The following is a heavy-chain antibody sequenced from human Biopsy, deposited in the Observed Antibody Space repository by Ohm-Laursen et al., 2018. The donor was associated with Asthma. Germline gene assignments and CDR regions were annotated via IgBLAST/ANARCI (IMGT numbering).Heavy chain of an antibody. V-gene: IGHV7-4-1*02. J-gene: IGHJ6*02. CDR1: GYTLTSYG. CDR2: MNTNTGNP. D-gene: IGHD1-20*01. Sequence: EASVKVSCKASGYTLTSYGMNWVRQAPGQGLEWMGWMNTNTGNPTYAQGFTGRFVFSLDTSVSTAYLQISSLKAEDTAVYYCARRYNWNGMDVWGQGTTVTVSS. CDR3: ARRYNWNGMDV.